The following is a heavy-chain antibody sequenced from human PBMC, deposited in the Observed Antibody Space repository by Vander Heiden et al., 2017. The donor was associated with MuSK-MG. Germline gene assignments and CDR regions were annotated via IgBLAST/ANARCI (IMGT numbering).Heavy chain of an antibody. D-gene: IGHD6-19*01. V-gene: IGHV5-51*01. CDR2: IYPGDSDT. Sequence: EVQLVQSGAEVKKPGESLKISCKGSGYSFTSHWNGWVRQMPAKGLEWMGLIYPGDSDTRYSPSFQGQVTISSDKSISTAYLQWSSLKASDTAMYYCARHRTAVAGTDNCFDYWGQGTLVTVSS. J-gene: IGHJ4*02. CDR1: GYSFTSHW. CDR3: ARHRTAVAGTDNCFDY.